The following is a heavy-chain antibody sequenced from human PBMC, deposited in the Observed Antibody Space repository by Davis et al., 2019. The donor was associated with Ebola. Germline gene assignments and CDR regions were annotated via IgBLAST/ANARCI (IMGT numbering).Heavy chain of an antibody. CDR2: IYPDDSDT. V-gene: IGHV5-51*01. Sequence: GESLKISCKGSGYSFTSYWIGWVRQMPGKGLEWMAIIYPDDSDTRYSPSFKGQVTFSADKSTSTAYLQWSSLKASDTAMYYCARQRNIDNAFDHWGRGTLVTVSS. CDR3: ARQRNIDNAFDH. J-gene: IGHJ4*02. D-gene: IGHD5-12*01. CDR1: GYSFTSYW.